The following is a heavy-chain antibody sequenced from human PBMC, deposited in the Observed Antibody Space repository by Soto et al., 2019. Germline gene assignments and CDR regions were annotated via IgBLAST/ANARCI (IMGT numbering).Heavy chain of an antibody. CDR3: ARADSSGYYYVKAFDI. D-gene: IGHD3-22*01. Sequence: PGGSLRLSCAASGFTFTSYGMHWVRQAPGKGLVWVSRINGDGSTTSYADSVKGRFTISRDNAKNTLNLQMNSLRAEDTAVYYCARADSSGYYYVKAFDIWGQGTLVTVSS. V-gene: IGHV3-74*01. J-gene: IGHJ3*02. CDR2: INGDGSTT. CDR1: GFTFTSYG.